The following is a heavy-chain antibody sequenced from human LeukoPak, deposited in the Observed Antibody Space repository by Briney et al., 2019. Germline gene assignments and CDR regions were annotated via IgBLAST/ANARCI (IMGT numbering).Heavy chain of an antibody. Sequence: SETLSLTCTVSGGSISSYYWSWIRQPPGKGLEWIGYIYYSGSTNYNPSLKSRVTISVDTSKNQFSLKLSSVTAADTAVYYCARGYDFWGGSGGYYYMDVWGKGTTVTVSS. D-gene: IGHD3-3*01. CDR1: GGSISSYY. V-gene: IGHV4-59*01. CDR3: ARGYDFWGGSGGYYYMDV. J-gene: IGHJ6*03. CDR2: IYYSGST.